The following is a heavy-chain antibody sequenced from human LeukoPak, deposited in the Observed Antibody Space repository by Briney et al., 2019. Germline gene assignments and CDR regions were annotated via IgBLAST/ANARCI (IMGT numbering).Heavy chain of an antibody. V-gene: IGHV4-34*01. Sequence: SETLSLTCAVYGGSFSGYYWSWIRQPPGKGLEWIGEINHSGSTNYNPSLKSRVTISVDTSKNQFSLKLSSVIAADTAVYYCARVGDGYNSYFDYWGQGTLVTVSS. CDR1: GGSFSGYY. J-gene: IGHJ4*02. D-gene: IGHD5-24*01. CDR2: INHSGST. CDR3: ARVGDGYNSYFDY.